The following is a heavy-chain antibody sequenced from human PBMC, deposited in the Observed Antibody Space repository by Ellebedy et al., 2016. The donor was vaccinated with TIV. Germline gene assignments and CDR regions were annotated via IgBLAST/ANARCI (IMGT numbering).Heavy chain of an antibody. CDR1: GGSLSGYY. D-gene: IGHD3-22*01. Sequence: MPSETLSLTCAVYGGSLSGYYWSWIRQPPGKRLEWIGEINHSGSTNYNPSLKSRVTISVDTSINQFSLKLSSVTAADTAVYYGAAGYYDSIGYMDVWGQGTTVTVSS. J-gene: IGHJ6*02. CDR2: INHSGST. V-gene: IGHV4-34*01. CDR3: AAGYYDSIGYMDV.